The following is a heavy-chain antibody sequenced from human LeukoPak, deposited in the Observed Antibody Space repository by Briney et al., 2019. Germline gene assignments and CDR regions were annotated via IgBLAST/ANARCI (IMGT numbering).Heavy chain of an antibody. V-gene: IGHV4-59*01. CDR2: IYYSGSA. CDR1: GGSFSGYY. Sequence: SETLSLTCAVYGGSFSGYYWSWIRQPPGKGLEWIGHIYYSGSANYNPSLKSRVTISVDTSKNQFSLKLSSVTAADTAVYYCARYSSSWGYNWFDPWGQGTLVTVSS. CDR3: ARYSSSWGYNWFDP. J-gene: IGHJ5*02. D-gene: IGHD6-13*01.